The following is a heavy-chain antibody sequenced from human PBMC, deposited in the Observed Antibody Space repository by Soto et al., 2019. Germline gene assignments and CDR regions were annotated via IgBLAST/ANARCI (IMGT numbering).Heavy chain of an antibody. V-gene: IGHV3-30-3*01. CDR3: ARAGEYREFDY. D-gene: IGHD3-16*01. Sequence: QVQLVESGGGVVQPGRSLRLSCAASGFTFSNYAIHWVRQAPGKGLEWVAVISYDGSKKYYADSVKGRFTISRDNSKSTLYLQMNSPRVEDTTVYYCARAGEYREFDYWGQGTLVTVSS. CDR1: GFTFSNYA. J-gene: IGHJ4*02. CDR2: ISYDGSKK.